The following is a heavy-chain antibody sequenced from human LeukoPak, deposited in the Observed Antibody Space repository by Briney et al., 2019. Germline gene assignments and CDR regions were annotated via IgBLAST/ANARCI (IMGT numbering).Heavy chain of an antibody. J-gene: IGHJ1*01. CDR2: IYPGDPDT. D-gene: IGHD4-17*01. V-gene: IGHV5-51*01. Sequence: GESLKISCKGSGYSFTSYWIGWVRQMPGKGLEWMGIIYPGDPDTRYSPSFQGQVTISADKSISTAYLQWSSLKASNTAMYYCARSTGGPYGDYGGQHWGQGTLVTVSS. CDR3: ARSTGGPYGDYGGQH. CDR1: GYSFTSYW.